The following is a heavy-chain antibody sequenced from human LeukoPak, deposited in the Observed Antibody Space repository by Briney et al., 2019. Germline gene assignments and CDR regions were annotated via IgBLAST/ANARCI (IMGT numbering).Heavy chain of an antibody. CDR1: GFTFSSYW. V-gene: IGHV3-21*01. Sequence: GGSLRLSCAASGFTFSSYWMSWVRQAPGKGLEWVSSISSSSSYIYYADSVKGRFTISRDNAKNSLYLQMNSLRAEDTAVYYCARAVEYCSGGSCYSGWFDPWGQGTLVTVSS. J-gene: IGHJ5*02. CDR2: ISSSSSYI. CDR3: ARAVEYCSGGSCYSGWFDP. D-gene: IGHD2-15*01.